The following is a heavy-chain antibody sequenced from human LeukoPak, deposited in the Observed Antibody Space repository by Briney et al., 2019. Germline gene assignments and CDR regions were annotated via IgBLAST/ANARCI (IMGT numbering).Heavy chain of an antibody. Sequence: PSETLSLTCAVSGDSISSGGYSWSWIRQPPGKGLEWIGYIYHSGSTYYNPSLKSRVTISVDRSKNQFSLKLSSVTAADTAVYYCARGIGAAYYDILTGQNWFDPWGQGTLVTVSS. J-gene: IGHJ5*02. V-gene: IGHV4-30-2*01. CDR1: GDSISSGGYS. D-gene: IGHD3-9*01. CDR3: ARGIGAAYYDILTGQNWFDP. CDR2: IYHSGST.